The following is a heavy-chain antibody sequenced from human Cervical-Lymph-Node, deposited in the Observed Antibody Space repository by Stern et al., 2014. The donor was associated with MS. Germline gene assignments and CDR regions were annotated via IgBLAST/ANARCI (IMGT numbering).Heavy chain of an antibody. Sequence: QVQLVQSVSELKKPGASVKVSCKASGYTFTRYAVNWVRQAPGQGLEWIGWINTNTGNPTYDQGVTGRFFLSLATYVRHTHLQIGSLKAEDSAVYYCARGDIVEVVVATAFGDYYGMDVWGQGTTVTVSS. CDR1: GYTFTRYA. D-gene: IGHD2-15*01. J-gene: IGHJ6*02. V-gene: IGHV7-4-1*01. CDR2: INTNTGNP. CDR3: ARGDIVEVVVATAFGDYYGMDV.